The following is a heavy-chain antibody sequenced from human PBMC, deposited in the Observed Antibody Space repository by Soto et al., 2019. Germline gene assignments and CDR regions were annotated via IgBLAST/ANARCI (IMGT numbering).Heavy chain of an antibody. J-gene: IGHJ5*02. D-gene: IGHD1-1*01. CDR3: ARTTGSPNSTSFDP. V-gene: IGHV1-69*02. Sequence: QLHLVQSVAEVRKPGSSVKVSCKASGGTLSSYSVTWVRQAPGQGLEWMGRIIPFLGRTNYAQNFQGRVTFTADMSTITAYMELSSLSSDDTAIYFCARTTGSPNSTSFDPWGQGTLVIVSS. CDR2: IIPFLGRT. CDR1: GGTLSSYS.